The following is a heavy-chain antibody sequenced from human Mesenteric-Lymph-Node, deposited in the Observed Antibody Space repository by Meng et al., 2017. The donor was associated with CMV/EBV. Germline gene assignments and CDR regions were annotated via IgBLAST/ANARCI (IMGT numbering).Heavy chain of an antibody. Sequence: YTFTSYYMHWVRQAPGQGLEWMGIINPSAGSTRYAQKLQGRVTMTRDTSTSTVYMELSSLRSEDTAVYYCARGWGDSSGKLFNCDYWGQGTLVTVSS. CDR2: INPSAGST. CDR1: YTFTSYY. CDR3: ARGWGDSSGKLFNCDY. V-gene: IGHV1-46*04. J-gene: IGHJ4*02. D-gene: IGHD6-19*01.